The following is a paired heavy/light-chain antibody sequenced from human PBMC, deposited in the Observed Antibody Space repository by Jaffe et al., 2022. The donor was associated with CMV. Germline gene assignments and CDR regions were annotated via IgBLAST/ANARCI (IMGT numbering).Heavy chain of an antibody. CDR1: GGSIGSSSYY. D-gene: IGHD2-8*01. V-gene: IGHV4-39*01. J-gene: IGHJ4*02. CDR3: AGGVVHDGCFDY. CDR2: IYTRGGT. Sequence: QLQESGPGLVKPSDTLSLTCTVSGGSIGSSSYYWGWIRQPPGKGLEWIGNIYTRGGTYYNPSLKSRVTISLDTSKNQFSLKLSSVTAADTAVYYCAGGVVHDGCFDYWGQGTLVTASS.
Light chain of an antibody. Sequence: DIQMTQSPSTLSAFVGDRVTITCRASQSINSWLAWYQQKPGKAPKLLIYKASSLESGVPSRFSGSGSGTEFTLTISSLQPDDFATYYCQQYKTYSRTFGQGTKVEIK. CDR1: QSINSW. V-gene: IGKV1-5*03. J-gene: IGKJ1*01. CDR2: KAS. CDR3: QQYKTYSRT.